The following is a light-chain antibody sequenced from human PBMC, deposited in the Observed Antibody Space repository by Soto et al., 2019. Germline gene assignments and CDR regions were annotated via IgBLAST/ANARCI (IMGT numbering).Light chain of an antibody. J-gene: IGKJ4*01. V-gene: IGKV1-6*01. CDR2: ATS. CDR3: QQIYSAPLT. CDR1: QGIRND. Sequence: AIQMTQSPSSLSASVGDRVTITCRASQGIRNDLGWYQQKPGKAPKLLIYATSSLQSGVPSRFSGSGSGTDFTLTISSLQPEDFVVYYCQQIYSAPLTFGGGTKVDIK.